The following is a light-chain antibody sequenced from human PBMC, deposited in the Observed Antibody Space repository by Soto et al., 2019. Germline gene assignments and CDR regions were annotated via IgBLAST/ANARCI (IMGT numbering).Light chain of an antibody. CDR1: QTISSW. J-gene: IGKJ1*01. CDR3: QQYNSYSAWT. Sequence: IKMNQSPSTLSGYVGDRVTITCRASQTISSWLAWYQQKPGKAPKLLIYDASSLESGVPSRFSGSGSGTEFTLTISSLQPDDFATYYCQQYNSYSAWTFGQGTKVDIK. V-gene: IGKV1-5*01. CDR2: DAS.